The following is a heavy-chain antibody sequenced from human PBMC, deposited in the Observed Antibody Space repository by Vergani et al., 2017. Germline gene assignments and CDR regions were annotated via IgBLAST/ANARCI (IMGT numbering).Heavy chain of an antibody. CDR2: IWYDGSNK. J-gene: IGHJ4*02. CDR3: ARDPGWEEAARRGPLDY. V-gene: IGHV3-33*01. Sequence: QVQLVESGGGVVQPGRSLRLSCAASGFTFSSYGMHWVRQAPGKGLEWVAVIWYDGSNKYYADSVKGRFTISRDNSKNTLYLQMNSLRAEDTAVYYCARDPGWEEAARRGPLDYWGQGTLVTVSS. CDR1: GFTFSSYG. D-gene: IGHD6-6*01.